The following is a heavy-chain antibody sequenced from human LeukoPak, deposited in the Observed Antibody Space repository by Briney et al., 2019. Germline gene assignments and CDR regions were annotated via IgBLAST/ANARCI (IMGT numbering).Heavy chain of an antibody. CDR3: ARVTGYMIEDYFDY. V-gene: IGHV4-59*13. Sequence: SETLSLTCTVSGGSSSSYYWSWIRQPPGKGLEWIGYIYYSGSTNYNPSLKSRVTISVDTSKNQFSLKLNSVTAADTAVYYCARVTGYMIEDYFDYWGQGILVTVSS. CDR1: GGSSSSYY. CDR2: IYYSGST. J-gene: IGHJ4*02. D-gene: IGHD3-9*01.